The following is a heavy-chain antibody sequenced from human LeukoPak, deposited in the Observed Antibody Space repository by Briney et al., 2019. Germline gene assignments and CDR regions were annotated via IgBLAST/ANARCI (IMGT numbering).Heavy chain of an antibody. Sequence: SETLSLTCTVSGGSISSGGYYWSWIRQHPGKGLEWIGYIYYSGSTYYNPSLKSRVTISVDTSKNQFSLKLSSVTAADTAVYYCARAGGRNFWSVRAQLDYWGQGTLVTVSS. V-gene: IGHV4-31*03. CDR1: GGSISSGGYY. CDR3: ARAGGRNFWSVRAQLDY. D-gene: IGHD3-3*01. CDR2: IYYSGST. J-gene: IGHJ4*02.